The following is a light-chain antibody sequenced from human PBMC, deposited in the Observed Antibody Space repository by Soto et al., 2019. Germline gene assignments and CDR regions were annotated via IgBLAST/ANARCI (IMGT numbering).Light chain of an antibody. CDR1: QSVSSN. V-gene: IGKV3-15*01. J-gene: IGKJ4*01. CDR2: GAS. Sequence: EIVMTQSPATLSVSPGERATLSCRASQSVSSNLAWYQQKPGQAPRLLIYGASTRATGVPARFSGSGSGTDFTLTISSLQPEDFATYYCQQLERYPSTFGGGTKVDIK. CDR3: QQLERYPST.